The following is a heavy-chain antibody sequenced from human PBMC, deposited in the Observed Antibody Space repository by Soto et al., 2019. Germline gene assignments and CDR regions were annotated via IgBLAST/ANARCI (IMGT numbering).Heavy chain of an antibody. CDR2: IKSKAEAATR. D-gene: IGHD2-2*01. CDR1: GFTFSDAW. J-gene: IGHJ4*02. CDR3: ASGTGKSDFDY. Sequence: PGGSLSLSCAASGFTFSDAWMSWVRQAPGKGLEWVGRIKSKAEAATRDFAAPVKGRFAISRDDSKNTVFLQMNSLKIEDSGVYYCASGTGKSDFDYWGLGILVTVSS. V-gene: IGHV3-15*01.